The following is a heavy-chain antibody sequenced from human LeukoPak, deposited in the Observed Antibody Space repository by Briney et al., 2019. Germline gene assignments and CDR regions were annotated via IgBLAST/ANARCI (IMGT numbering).Heavy chain of an antibody. V-gene: IGHV5-51*01. J-gene: IGHJ4*02. D-gene: IGHD3-3*01. Sequence: GESLKISCKGSGYSFTSYWIGWVRQMPGKGLEWMGIIYPGDSDTRYSPSFQGQVTISADKSISTAYLQWSSLKASDTAMYYCARLFTDNYDFWSGYIDYWGQGTLVTVSS. CDR3: ARLFTDNYDFWSGYIDY. CDR1: GYSFTSYW. CDR2: IYPGDSDT.